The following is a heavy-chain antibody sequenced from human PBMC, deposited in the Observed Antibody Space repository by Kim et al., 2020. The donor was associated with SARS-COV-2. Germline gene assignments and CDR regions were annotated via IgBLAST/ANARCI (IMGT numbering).Heavy chain of an antibody. CDR3: AREESGEEDIVVVPAALYFVY. CDR2: ISYDGSNK. Sequence: GGSLRLSCAASGFTFSSYAMHWVRQAPGKGLEWVAVISYDGSNKYYADSVKGRFTISRDNSKNTLYLQMNSLRAEDTAVYYCAREESGEEDIVVVPAALYFVYWGQGTLVTVSS. CDR1: GFTFSSYA. D-gene: IGHD2-2*01. V-gene: IGHV3-30-3*01. J-gene: IGHJ4*02.